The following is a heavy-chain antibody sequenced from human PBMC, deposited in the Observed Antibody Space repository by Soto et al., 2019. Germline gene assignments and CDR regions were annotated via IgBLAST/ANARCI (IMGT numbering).Heavy chain of an antibody. Sequence: PSETLSLTCAVSGGSFSNYYWTWIRQPPGAVLEWIGEVNHSGSTSYSPALKSRVTISVDSSKNQFSLILTSVTAADRAVYFCARCQYHGSAGFYTNRYFYGVDGWGQGTTVPV. V-gene: IGHV4-34*01. CDR1: GGSFSNYY. D-gene: IGHD3-22*01. CDR3: ARCQYHGSAGFYTNRYFYGVDG. J-gene: IGHJ6*02. CDR2: VNHSGST.